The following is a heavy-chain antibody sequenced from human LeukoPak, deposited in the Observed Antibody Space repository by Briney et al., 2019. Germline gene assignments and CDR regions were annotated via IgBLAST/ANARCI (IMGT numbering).Heavy chain of an antibody. CDR2: IIPIFGTA. Sequence: GASVKVSCKASGGTFSSYAISWVRQAPGQGLEWMGGIIPIFGTANYAQKFQGRVTITADESTSTAYMELSSLRSEDTAVYYCAKDLFELEWLFDYWGQGTLVTVSS. D-gene: IGHD3-3*01. CDR1: GGTFSSYA. J-gene: IGHJ4*02. CDR3: AKDLFELEWLFDY. V-gene: IGHV1-69*13.